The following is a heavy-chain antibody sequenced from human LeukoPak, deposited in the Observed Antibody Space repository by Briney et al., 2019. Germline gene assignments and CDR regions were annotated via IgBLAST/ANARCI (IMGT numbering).Heavy chain of an antibody. V-gene: IGHV4-34*01. CDR2: INHSGST. D-gene: IGHD3-10*01. CDR1: GGSFSGYY. CDR3: ARGRLLWFGELCC. Sequence: SETLSLTCAVYGGSFSGYYWSWIRQPPGKGLEWIGEINHSGSTNYNPSLKSRVTISVDTSKNQSSLKLSSVTAADTAVYYCARGRLLWFGELCCWGQGTLVTVSS. J-gene: IGHJ4*02.